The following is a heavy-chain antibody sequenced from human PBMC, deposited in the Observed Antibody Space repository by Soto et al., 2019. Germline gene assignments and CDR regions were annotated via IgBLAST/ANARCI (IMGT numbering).Heavy chain of an antibody. CDR3: ARDCSGATCFPGMDV. D-gene: IGHD2-15*01. J-gene: IGHJ6*02. CDR2: ISGSGYI. V-gene: IGHV3-21*01. Sequence: PGGCLRLSCAASGFSLNAYTLHWVRRAPGKGLEWVSSISGSGYISYADSLRGRVTISRDNAKKSLYLQIISLRAEDAAVYYCARDCSGATCFPGMDVWGLGTTVTVSS. CDR1: GFSLNAYT.